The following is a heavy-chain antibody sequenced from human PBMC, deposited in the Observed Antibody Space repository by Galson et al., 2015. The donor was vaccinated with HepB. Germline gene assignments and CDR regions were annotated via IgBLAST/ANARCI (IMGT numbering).Heavy chain of an antibody. V-gene: IGHV5-51*01. CDR2: IYPGDSDT. D-gene: IGHD3-22*01. CDR1: GYSFTNYW. J-gene: IGHJ4*02. Sequence: QFGAEVKKPGESLKISCQGSGYSFTNYWIGWVRQMPGKGLEWMGIIYPGDSDTRFSPSFRGQVTFSADKSISTAYLQWSSLKASDPAIYYCARQFGPAHQYYDSSRGFDNWGQGTLVTVSS. CDR3: ARQFGPAHQYYDSSRGFDN.